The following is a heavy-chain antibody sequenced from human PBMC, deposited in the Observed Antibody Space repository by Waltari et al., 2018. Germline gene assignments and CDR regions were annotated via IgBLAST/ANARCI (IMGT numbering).Heavy chain of an antibody. CDR1: GFSLSTSGMR. J-gene: IGHJ4*02. D-gene: IGHD2-15*01. Sequence: QVTLKESGPALVKPTQTLTLTCTFSGFSLSTSGMRVSWIRQPPGKALEWLARIDLDDDKFYSTSLKTRLTISKDTSKNHVVLTMTNMDPVDTATYYCARIPAHCSGGSCYSGYFDYWGQGTLVTVSS. V-gene: IGHV2-70*04. CDR3: ARIPAHCSGGSCYSGYFDY. CDR2: IDLDDDK.